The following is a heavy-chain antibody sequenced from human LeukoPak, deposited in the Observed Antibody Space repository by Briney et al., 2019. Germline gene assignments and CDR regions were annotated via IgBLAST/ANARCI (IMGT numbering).Heavy chain of an antibody. Sequence: GRSLRLSCAASGFTFDDYAMHRVRQAPGKGLEWVSGISWNSGSIGYADSVKGRFTISRDNAKNSLYLQMNSLRAEDTALYYCAKDFYSEAYYYYYGMDVWGQGTTVTVSS. J-gene: IGHJ6*02. D-gene: IGHD6-13*01. CDR3: AKDFYSEAYYYYYGMDV. V-gene: IGHV3-9*01. CDR2: ISWNSGSI. CDR1: GFTFDDYA.